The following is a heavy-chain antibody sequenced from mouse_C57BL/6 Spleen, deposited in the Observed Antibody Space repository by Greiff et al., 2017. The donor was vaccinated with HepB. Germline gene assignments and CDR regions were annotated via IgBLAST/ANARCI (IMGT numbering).Heavy chain of an antibody. J-gene: IGHJ2*01. D-gene: IGHD5-5*01. Sequence: DVQLVESGGGLVKPGGSLKLSCAASGFTFSSYAMSWVRQTPEKRLEWVATISDGGSYTYYPDNVKGRFTISRDNAKNNLYLQMSHLKSEDTAMYYCARDGVYLPYFDYWGQGTTLTVSS. CDR2: ISDGGSYT. CDR3: ARDGVYLPYFDY. CDR1: GFTFSSYA. V-gene: IGHV5-4*01.